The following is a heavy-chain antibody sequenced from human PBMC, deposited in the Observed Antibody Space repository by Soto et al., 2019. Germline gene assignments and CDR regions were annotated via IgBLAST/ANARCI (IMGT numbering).Heavy chain of an antibody. CDR1: GFTFSNGW. Sequence: GGSLRLSCXASGFTFSNGWMSWVRQAPGKGVEWIGRIKSKNHGGTTDYAASVKGRFTISRDDSRNTLYLQMSSLKIEDTAVYYCTTDRGIWEIVIFGSWGQGTLVTVSS. CDR2: IKSKNHGGTT. CDR3: TTDRGIWEIVIFGS. J-gene: IGHJ4*02. D-gene: IGHD2-15*01. V-gene: IGHV3-15*01.